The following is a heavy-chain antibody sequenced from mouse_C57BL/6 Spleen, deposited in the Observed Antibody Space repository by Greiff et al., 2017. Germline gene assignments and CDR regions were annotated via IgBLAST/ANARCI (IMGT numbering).Heavy chain of an antibody. CDR1: GYTFTSYW. CDR3: ARFITTVDCYFDF. V-gene: IGHV1-53*01. Sequence: VQLQQPGTELVKPGASVKLSCKASGYTFTSYWMHWVKQRPGQGLEWIGNINPSNGGTNYNEKFKSKATLTVDKSSSTAYMQLSSLTSEDSAVYYCARFITTVDCYFDFWGTGTTVTVSS. D-gene: IGHD1-1*01. J-gene: IGHJ1*03. CDR2: INPSNGGT.